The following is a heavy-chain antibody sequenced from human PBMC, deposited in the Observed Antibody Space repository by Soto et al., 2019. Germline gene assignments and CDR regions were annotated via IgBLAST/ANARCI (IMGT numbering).Heavy chain of an antibody. D-gene: IGHD3-3*01. Sequence: SVKVSCKASGGTFSSYAISWVRQAPGQGLEWMGGIIPIFGTANYAQKFQGWVTMTRDTSISTAYMELSRLRSDDTAVYYCARARDFWSGYYPPNDAFDIWGQGTMVTVSS. CDR2: IIPIFGTA. CDR3: ARARDFWSGYYPPNDAFDI. V-gene: IGHV1-69*05. J-gene: IGHJ3*02. CDR1: GGTFSSYA.